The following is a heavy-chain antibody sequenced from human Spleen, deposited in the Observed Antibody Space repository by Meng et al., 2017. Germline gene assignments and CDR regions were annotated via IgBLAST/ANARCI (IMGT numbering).Heavy chain of an antibody. CDR2: ISGSGGST. V-gene: IGHV3-23*01. Sequence: GESLKISCAASGFTFSSYAMSWVRQAPGKGLEWVSAISGSGGSTYYADSVKGRFTISRDNSKNTLYLQMNSLRAEDTAVYYCAKDPPSIAVAGSSHWGQGTLVTVSS. CDR3: AKDPPSIAVAGSSH. CDR1: GFTFSSYA. D-gene: IGHD6-19*01. J-gene: IGHJ4*02.